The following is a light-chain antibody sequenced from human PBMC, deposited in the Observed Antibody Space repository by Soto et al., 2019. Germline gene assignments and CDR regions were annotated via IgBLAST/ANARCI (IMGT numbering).Light chain of an antibody. V-gene: IGKV1-5*03. CDR1: EGIDSW. CDR2: KAS. Sequence: DIQMTQSPSTLSASVGDRVTITCRASEGIDSWLAWHQQKPGRAPKLLIYKASTLESGVPSRFSGGGIGTEFSLSISSLQPDDFATYYCQQYSTYPYIFGQGTKVDIK. CDR3: QQYSTYPYI. J-gene: IGKJ2*01.